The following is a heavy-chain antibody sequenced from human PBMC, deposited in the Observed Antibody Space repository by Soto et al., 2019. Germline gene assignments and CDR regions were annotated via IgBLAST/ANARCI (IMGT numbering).Heavy chain of an antibody. V-gene: IGHV1-18*01. D-gene: IGHD2-2*01. J-gene: IGHJ6*04. CDR1: GYTFTSYG. Sequence: ASVKVSCKASGYTFTSYGISWVRQAPGQGLEWMGWISAYNGNTNYAQKLQGRVTMTTDTSTSTAYMELRSLRSDDTAVYYCARARPIVVVPADIMDVWGKGTTVTVSP. CDR3: ARARPIVVVPADIMDV. CDR2: ISAYNGNT.